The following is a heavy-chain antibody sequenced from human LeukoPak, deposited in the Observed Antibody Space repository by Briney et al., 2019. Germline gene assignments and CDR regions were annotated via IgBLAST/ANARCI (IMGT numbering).Heavy chain of an antibody. CDR3: ARVYGGNYYYYGMDV. CDR1: GYTFTSYY. Sequence: ASVKVSCKASGYTFTSYYMHWVRQAPGQGLEWMGIINPSGGSTSYAQKFQGRVTMTRDTSTSTVYMELSSLRSEDTAVYYCARVYGGNYYYYGMDVWGQGTTVTVSS. J-gene: IGHJ6*02. CDR2: INPSGGST. V-gene: IGHV1-46*01. D-gene: IGHD4-23*01.